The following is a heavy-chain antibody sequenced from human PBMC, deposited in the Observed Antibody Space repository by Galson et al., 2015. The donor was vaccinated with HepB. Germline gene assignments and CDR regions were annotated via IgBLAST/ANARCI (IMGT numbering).Heavy chain of an antibody. CDR2: IWYDGSNK. Sequence: SLRLSCAASGFTFSSYGMHWVRQAPGKGLEWVAVIWYDGSNKYYADSVKGRFTISRDNSKNTLYLQMNSLRAEDTAVYYCARDPRRLWFGELLYYYYGMDVWGQGTTVTVSS. V-gene: IGHV3-33*01. CDR1: GFTFSSYG. D-gene: IGHD3-10*01. CDR3: ARDPRRLWFGELLYYYYGMDV. J-gene: IGHJ6*02.